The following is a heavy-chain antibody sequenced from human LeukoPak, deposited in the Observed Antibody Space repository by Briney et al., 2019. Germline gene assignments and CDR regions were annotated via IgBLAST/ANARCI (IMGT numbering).Heavy chain of an antibody. CDR1: GFSFSTHG. J-gene: IGHJ4*02. CDR3: ARDHCGGDCSYLDY. V-gene: IGHV3-33*01. Sequence: PGGSLRLSCAGSGFSFSTHGMRWVRQAPGKGLEWVACIWHHGHTEYYTHSVKGRFTISRDNSKNTPFMQMNSLRAGATAVYYCARDHCGGDCSYLDYWGQGALVTVSS. CDR2: IWHHGHTE. D-gene: IGHD2-21*02.